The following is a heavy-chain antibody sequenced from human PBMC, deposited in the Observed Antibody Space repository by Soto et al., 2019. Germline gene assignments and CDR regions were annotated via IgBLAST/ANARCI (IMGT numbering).Heavy chain of an antibody. J-gene: IGHJ6*02. CDR2: ISYDGSNK. Sequence: GGSLRLSCAASGFTFSSYAMHWVRQAPGKGLEWVAVISYDGSNKYYADSVKGRFTISRDNSKNTLYLQMNSLRAEDTAVYYCARDPSGYDSDSKYYYYGMDVWGQGTTVTVSS. CDR1: GFTFSSYA. V-gene: IGHV3-30-3*01. D-gene: IGHD5-12*01. CDR3: ARDPSGYDSDSKYYYYGMDV.